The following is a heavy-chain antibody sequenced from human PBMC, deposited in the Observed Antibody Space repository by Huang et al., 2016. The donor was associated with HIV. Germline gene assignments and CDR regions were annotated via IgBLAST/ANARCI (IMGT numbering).Heavy chain of an antibody. J-gene: IGHJ6*03. Sequence: EVQLVESGCGLVKPGGSLRLSCAASGFTFSNAWMSWVRKATGKGMEWVGRIRSKTDCGTRDYAATVKGRFTISGDDSKNTLYLQMNSLKTEDTAVYYCTVLSSWSPYYYYMDVWGKGTTVTVSS. CDR3: TVLSSWSPYYYYMDV. D-gene: IGHD6-13*01. CDR1: GFTFSNAW. V-gene: IGHV3-15*01. CDR2: IRSKTDCGTR.